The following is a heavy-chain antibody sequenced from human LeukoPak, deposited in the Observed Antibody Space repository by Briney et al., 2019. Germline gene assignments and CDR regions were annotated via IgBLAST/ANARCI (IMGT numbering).Heavy chain of an antibody. V-gene: IGHV4-31*03. CDR2: IYYSGGT. J-gene: IGHJ4*02. D-gene: IGHD6-13*01. CDR3: ARGRDSSSWYSDY. CDR1: GGSISSGGYY. Sequence: TLSLTCTVSGGSISSGGYYWSWLRQHPGKGLEWIGYIYYSGGTYYNPSLKSRVTISVDTSKNQFSLKLSSVTAADTAVYYCARGRDSSSWYSDYWGQGTLVTVSS.